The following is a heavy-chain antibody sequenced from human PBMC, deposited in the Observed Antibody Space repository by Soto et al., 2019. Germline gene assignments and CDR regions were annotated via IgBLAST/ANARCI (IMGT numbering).Heavy chain of an antibody. D-gene: IGHD2-2*01. Sequence: LSLTCSVSGGSISSGYYYWSWIRQPPGKGLEWIGNIYYSGNTYYNPSLKSRLIISIDTSKNQFSLKVGSVTAADTAVYYCASLTSWSQEYYYGMDVWGQGTTVTVSS. CDR1: GGSISSGYYY. CDR3: ASLTSWSQEYYYGMDV. V-gene: IGHV4-30-4*01. CDR2: IYYSGNT. J-gene: IGHJ6*02.